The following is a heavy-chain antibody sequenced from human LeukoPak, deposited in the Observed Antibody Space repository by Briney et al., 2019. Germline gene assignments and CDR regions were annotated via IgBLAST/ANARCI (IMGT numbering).Heavy chain of an antibody. CDR1: TYSIGSGYY. CDR2: IYYSGST. CDR3: ARVALYRFFDYYYYYMDV. D-gene: IGHD3-3*01. V-gene: IGHV4-61*01. J-gene: IGHJ6*03. Sequence: SETLSLTCTVSTYSIGSGYYWGWIRQPPGKGLEWIGYIYYSGSTNYNPSLKSRVTISVDTSKNQFSLRLSSVIAADTAVYYCARVALYRFFDYYYYYMDVWGKGTTVTVSS.